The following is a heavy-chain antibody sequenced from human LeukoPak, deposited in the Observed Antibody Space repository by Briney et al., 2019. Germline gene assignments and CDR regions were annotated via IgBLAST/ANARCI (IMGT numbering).Heavy chain of an antibody. D-gene: IGHD3-9*01. CDR1: GGSVSSSSYF. CDR3: ARDVPPDDILTGYYHPWFDP. Sequence: PSETLSLTCTVSGGSVSSSSYFWGWIHQPPGKGLEWVSSISSSSSYIYYADSVKGRFTISRDNAKNSLYLQMNSLRAEDTAVYYCARDVPPDDILTGYYHPWFDPWGQETLVTVSS. V-gene: IGHV3-21*01. CDR2: ISSSSSYI. J-gene: IGHJ5*02.